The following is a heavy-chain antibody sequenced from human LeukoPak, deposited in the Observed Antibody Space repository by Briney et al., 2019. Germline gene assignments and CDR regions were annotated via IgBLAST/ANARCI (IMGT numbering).Heavy chain of an antibody. V-gene: IGHV3-48*02. Sequence: GGSLRLSCAASGFTFSSYSMNWVRQAPGKGLEWVSYISSSSTIYYANSVKGRFTMSRDNAKNSLYLQMNSLRDEDTAVYYCARDQYGAYAIDYWGQGTLVTVTS. CDR2: ISSSSTI. CDR3: ARDQYGAYAIDY. D-gene: IGHD4-17*01. J-gene: IGHJ4*02. CDR1: GFTFSSYS.